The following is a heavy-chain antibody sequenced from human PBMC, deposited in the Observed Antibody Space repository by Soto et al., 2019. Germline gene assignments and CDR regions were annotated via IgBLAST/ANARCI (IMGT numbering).Heavy chain of an antibody. J-gene: IGHJ5*02. CDR2: IYYSGST. Sequence: PSETPSLTRSVSVGSIIIYYWSWIRQPPGKGLEWSGSIYYSGSTCYNRSLKSLFTISVDTSKNQFSLKLSSVTAADTAVSYCARQSDWFDPWGQGTLVT. CDR1: VGSIIIYY. CDR3: ARQSDWFDP. V-gene: IGHV4-59*05.